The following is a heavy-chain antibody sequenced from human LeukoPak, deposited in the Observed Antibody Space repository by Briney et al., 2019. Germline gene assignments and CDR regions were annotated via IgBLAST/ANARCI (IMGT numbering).Heavy chain of an antibody. CDR1: GFSVSTNY. V-gene: IGHV3-53*05. D-gene: IGHD2/OR15-2a*01. CDR3: AKDAFYDAFDI. Sequence: QPGWSLRFSCGASGFSVSTNYMSWVRQAPGKGLEWISVIYSGGSTYYADSVKGRFTIARDNSKNSLYLQMNSLRTEDTALYYCAKDAFYDAFDIWGQGTMVTVSS. CDR2: IYSGGST. J-gene: IGHJ3*02.